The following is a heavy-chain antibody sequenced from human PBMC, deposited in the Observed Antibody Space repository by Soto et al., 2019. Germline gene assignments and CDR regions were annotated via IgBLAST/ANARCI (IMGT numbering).Heavy chain of an antibody. Sequence: GGSLRLSCAASGYTFSDYYMSWIRQAPGKGLEWVSYISSSSSYTNYADSVKGRFTISIDNSKNSLYLQMNSLRAEDTAVYYCVREKDDILTGIYYYYGMDVWGQGTTVTVSS. CDR2: ISSSSSYT. CDR1: GYTFSDYY. J-gene: IGHJ6*02. V-gene: IGHV3-11*06. CDR3: VREKDDILTGIYYYYGMDV. D-gene: IGHD3-9*01.